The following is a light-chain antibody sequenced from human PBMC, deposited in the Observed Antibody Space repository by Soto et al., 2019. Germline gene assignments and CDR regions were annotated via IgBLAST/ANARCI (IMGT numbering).Light chain of an antibody. CDR3: SSYTRTSTRV. CDR2: EVN. J-gene: IGLJ3*02. V-gene: IGLV2-14*01. Sequence: QSALTQPASVSGSPGQSITISCTGTSSDVGAYDYVSWYQHHPGKAPKLMIYEVNNRPSGVSNRFSGSKSGNTASLTISGLQAEDEADYFCSSYTRTSTRVFGGGTKLTVL. CDR1: SSDVGAYDY.